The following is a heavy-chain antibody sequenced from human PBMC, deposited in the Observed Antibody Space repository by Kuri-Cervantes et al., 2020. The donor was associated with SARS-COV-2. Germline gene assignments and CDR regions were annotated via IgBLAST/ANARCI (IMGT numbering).Heavy chain of an antibody. CDR1: GFTFSSYA. CDR3: ARDLGVAPDF. CDR2: IKGGSGTT. Sequence: GESLNISCAASGFTFSSYAVSWVRQAPGKGLEWVSCIKGGSGTTYYAASVKGRFTVSRDNAKNTLYLLMSSLRVEDTAMYYCARDLGVAPDFWGQGTQVTVSS. D-gene: IGHD3-16*01. J-gene: IGHJ4*02. V-gene: IGHV3-23*01.